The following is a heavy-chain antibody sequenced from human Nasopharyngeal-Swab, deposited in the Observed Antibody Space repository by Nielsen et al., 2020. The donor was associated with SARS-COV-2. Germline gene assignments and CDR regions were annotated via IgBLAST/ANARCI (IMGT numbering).Heavy chain of an antibody. CDR1: GFTFDDYA. D-gene: IGHD3-16*01. J-gene: IGHJ3*02. CDR2: ISWNSGSI. CDR3: AKLPEPGEDAFDI. Sequence: GGSLRLSCAASGFTFDDYAMDWVRQAPGKGLEWVSGISWNSGSIGYADSVKGRFTISRDNAKNSLYLQMNSLRAEDTALYYCAKLPEPGEDAFDIWGQGTMVTVSS. V-gene: IGHV3-9*01.